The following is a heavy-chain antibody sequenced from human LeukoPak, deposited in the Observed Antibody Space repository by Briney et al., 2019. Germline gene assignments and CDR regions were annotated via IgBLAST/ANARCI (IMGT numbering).Heavy chain of an antibody. Sequence: ASVKVSCKASGYTFTSYYMHWVRQAPGQGLEWMGIINPSGGSTSYAQKFQGRVTMTGDMSTSTVYMELSSLRSEDTAVYYCATRGGYVYPAKLNRANYYFDYWGQGTLVTVSS. CDR1: GYTFTSYY. CDR3: ATRGGYVYPAKLNRANYYFDY. V-gene: IGHV1-46*01. J-gene: IGHJ4*02. CDR2: INPSGGST. D-gene: IGHD5-12*01.